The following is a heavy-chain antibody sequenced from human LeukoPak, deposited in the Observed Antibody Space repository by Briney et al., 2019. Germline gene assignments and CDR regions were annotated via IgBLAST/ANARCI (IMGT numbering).Heavy chain of an antibody. CDR3: ARTSGGYGDWAY. D-gene: IGHD4-17*01. J-gene: IGHJ4*02. V-gene: IGHV3-20*04. CDR2: INWNGGST. CDR1: GFTFDDYG. Sequence: GGSLRLSCAASGFTFDDYGMSWVRQAPGKGLEWVSAINWNGGSTGYADSVKGRFIVSRDNAKNSLYLQMNSLRAEDTALNYCARTSGGYGDWAYWGQGILVTVSS.